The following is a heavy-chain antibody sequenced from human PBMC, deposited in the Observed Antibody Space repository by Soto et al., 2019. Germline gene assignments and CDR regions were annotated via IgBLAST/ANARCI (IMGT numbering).Heavy chain of an antibody. CDR3: AKDGIGYCISTSCYSVDY. D-gene: IGHD2-2*01. V-gene: IGHV3-23*01. CDR2: ISGSGGST. CDR1: GFTFSSYA. J-gene: IGHJ4*02. Sequence: EVQLLESGGGLVQPGGSLRLSCAASGFTFSSYAMSWVRQAPGKGLEWVSAISGSGGSTDYADSVKGRFTIYRDNSKKTLYLEMKSLRAEDTAVYYCAKDGIGYCISTSCYSVDYWGQGTLVTVSS.